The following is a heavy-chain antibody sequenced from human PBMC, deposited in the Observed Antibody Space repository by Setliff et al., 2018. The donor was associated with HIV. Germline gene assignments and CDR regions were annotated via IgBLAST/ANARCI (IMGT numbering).Heavy chain of an antibody. V-gene: IGHV1-69*13. J-gene: IGHJ3*02. Sequence: RASVKVSCKASAGAFSSYAISWVRQAPGQGLGWMGGFIPLFGTANYAQKFQGRVTITADESTSTAYLQLSSLRSEDTAVYYCARDPAGYDSSGFDAFDIWGQGTMVTVSS. D-gene: IGHD3-22*01. CDR1: AGAFSSYA. CDR2: FIPLFGTA. CDR3: ARDPAGYDSSGFDAFDI.